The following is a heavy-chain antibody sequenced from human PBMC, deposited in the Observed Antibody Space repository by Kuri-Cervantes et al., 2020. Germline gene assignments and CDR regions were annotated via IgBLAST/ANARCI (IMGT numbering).Heavy chain of an antibody. CDR3: ATEGYGSGSYPTDY. CDR1: EFTFGTYA. D-gene: IGHD3-10*01. V-gene: IGHV3-21*01. J-gene: IGHJ4*02. Sequence: GGSLRLSCAASEFTFGTYAMNWVRQAPGKGLEWVSSISSSSSYIYYADSVKGRFTISRDNAKNSLYLQMNSLRAEDTAVYYCATEGYGSGSYPTDYWGQGTLVTVSS. CDR2: ISSSSSYI.